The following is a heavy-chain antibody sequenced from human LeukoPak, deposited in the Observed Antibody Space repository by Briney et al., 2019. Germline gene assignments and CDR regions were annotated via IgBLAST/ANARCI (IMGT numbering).Heavy chain of an antibody. CDR2: IYYSGST. CDR3: ARLGRYFDWLYPNPMDV. D-gene: IGHD3-9*01. CDR1: GGSISSYY. V-gene: IGHV4-59*08. Sequence: PSETLSLTCTVSGGSISSYYWSWIRQPPGKGLEWIGYIYYSGSTNYNPSLKSRVTISVDTSKNQFSLKLSSVTAADTAVYYCARLGRYFDWLYPNPMDVWGQGTTVTVSS. J-gene: IGHJ6*02.